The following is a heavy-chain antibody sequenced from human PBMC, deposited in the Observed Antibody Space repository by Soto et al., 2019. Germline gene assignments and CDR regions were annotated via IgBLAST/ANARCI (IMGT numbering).Heavy chain of an antibody. D-gene: IGHD5-12*01. CDR1: GGSFSGYY. V-gene: IGHV4-59*01. J-gene: IGHJ4*02. CDR3: AREGNLGRWLQPLDF. Sequence: SETLSLTCAVYGGSFSGYYWNWIRQPPGKGLEWIGNIHYNGNTKYNPSLKSRVSMSVDTSKNQFSLRLISVTAADTAKYFCAREGNLGRWLQPLDFWGQGTLVTVSS. CDR2: IHYNGNT.